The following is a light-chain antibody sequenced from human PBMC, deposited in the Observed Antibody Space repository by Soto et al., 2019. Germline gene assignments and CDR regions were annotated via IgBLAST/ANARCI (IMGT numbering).Light chain of an antibody. CDR1: QTINRW. CDR2: AAS. V-gene: IGKV1-12*01. Sequence: DIQMTQSPSSVSASVGDRVTITCRASQTINRWLAWYQQKPGKAPKLLISAASNLQSGVPSRFSGSGSGTDFTLTINSLQPEDFASYFCQQADSFPFTFGPGTTVDLK. J-gene: IGKJ3*01. CDR3: QQADSFPFT.